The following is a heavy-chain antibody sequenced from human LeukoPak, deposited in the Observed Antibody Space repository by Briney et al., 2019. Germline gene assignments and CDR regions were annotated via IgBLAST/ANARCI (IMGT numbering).Heavy chain of an antibody. Sequence: PGGSLRLSCAASGFSFNNDWMSWVRQSPGKGLEWVANIKQDGSDKYYVDSVKGRFTISRDNARNSLYLQMNSLRAEDTAVYYCARQGSSWFDSWGQGTLVTVSS. CDR1: GFSFNNDW. CDR2: IKQDGSDK. D-gene: IGHD2-2*01. J-gene: IGHJ5*01. V-gene: IGHV3-7*03. CDR3: ARQGSSWFDS.